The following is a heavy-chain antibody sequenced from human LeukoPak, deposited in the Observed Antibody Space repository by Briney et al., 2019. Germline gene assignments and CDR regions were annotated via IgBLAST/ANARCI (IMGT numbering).Heavy chain of an antibody. CDR2: IYHSGST. D-gene: IGHD2-15*01. J-gene: IGHJ1*01. CDR1: GGSISSSSYY. Sequence: PSETLSLTCTVSGGSISSSSYYWGWIRQPPGKGLEWIGSIYHSGSTYYNPSLKSRVTISVDTSKNQFSLKLSSVTAADTAVYYCARGWWSQAVYFQHWGQGTLVTVSS. V-gene: IGHV4-39*07. CDR3: ARGWWSQAVYFQH.